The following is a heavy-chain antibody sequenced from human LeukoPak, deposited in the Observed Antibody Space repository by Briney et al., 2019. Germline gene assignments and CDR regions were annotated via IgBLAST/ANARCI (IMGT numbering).Heavy chain of an antibody. CDR2: ISTDARTI. J-gene: IGHJ4*02. V-gene: IGHV3-74*01. D-gene: IGHD6-13*01. CDR1: GFAFSTNW. CDR3: VRGQATAWGLDY. Sequence: GGSLRLSCAASGFAFSTNWMHWVRQAPGRGLVWVSHISTDARTITYADFVKGRFTISRDNAKNTLYLQMNSLRAEDTALYYCVRGQATAWGLDYWGQGTLVTVSS.